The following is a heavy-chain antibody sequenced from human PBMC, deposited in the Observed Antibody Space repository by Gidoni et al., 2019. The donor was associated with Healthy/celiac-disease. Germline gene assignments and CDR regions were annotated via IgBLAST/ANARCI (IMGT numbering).Heavy chain of an antibody. J-gene: IGHJ6*02. V-gene: IGHV1-69*01. CDR3: ARDVGYCTNGVCPRQTYYYYGMDV. D-gene: IGHD2-8*01. Sequence: QVQLVQSGAELKKPGSSVKVSCKASGGTFSSYAISWVRQAPGQGLEWMGGIIPIFGTANYAQKFQGRVTITADESTSTAYMELSSLRSEDTAVYYCARDVGYCTNGVCPRQTYYYYGMDVWGQGTTVTVSS. CDR2: IIPIFGTA. CDR1: GGTFSSYA.